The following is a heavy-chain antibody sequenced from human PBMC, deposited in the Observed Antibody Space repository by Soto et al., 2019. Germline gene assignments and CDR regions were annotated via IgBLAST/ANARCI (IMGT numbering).Heavy chain of an antibody. V-gene: IGHV4-4*02. CDR2: IYHSGTT. CDR3: ARSHGVSATHHFDA. Sequence: QVQLQESGPGLVKPSGTLSLTCGVSGGSISSINWWSWVRQSPRKVLEWIGEIYHSGTTNYNPSLESRVTLSVDNSQTQIYLTLTSRTAADTAVYFCARSHGVSATHHFDAWGQGTLVTVSS. D-gene: IGHD2-8*01. CDR1: GGSISSINW. J-gene: IGHJ5*02.